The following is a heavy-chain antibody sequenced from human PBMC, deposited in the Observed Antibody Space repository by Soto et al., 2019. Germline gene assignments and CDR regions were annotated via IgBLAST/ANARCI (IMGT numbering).Heavy chain of an antibody. CDR3: ARWWMYAPRFDP. D-gene: IGHD2-8*01. CDR2: LYHSGST. V-gene: IGHV4-30-2*01. Sequence: QLQLQESGSGLVKPSQTLSLTCAVSGGSISSGGYSWSWIRQPPGKGLEWIGYLYHSGSTYYNPSLQSRVTISVDGSKNEFFLQLRSVTAADTAVYYCARWWMYAPRFDPWGPGTLVSVSS. CDR1: GGSISSGGYS. J-gene: IGHJ5*02.